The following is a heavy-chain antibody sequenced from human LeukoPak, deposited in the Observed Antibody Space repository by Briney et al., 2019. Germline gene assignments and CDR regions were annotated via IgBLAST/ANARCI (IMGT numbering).Heavy chain of an antibody. CDR3: ARPTDSSSKDYYGMDV. CDR1: GGTFSSYA. J-gene: IGHJ6*04. CDR2: XIPIFGTA. D-gene: IGHD6-13*01. Sequence: ASVKVSCKASGGTFSSYAISWVRQAPGQGLEXXXXXIPIFGTANYAQKFQGRVTITADESTSTAYMELSSLRSEDTAVYYCARPTDSSSKDYYGMDVWGKGTTVTVSS. V-gene: IGHV1-69*01.